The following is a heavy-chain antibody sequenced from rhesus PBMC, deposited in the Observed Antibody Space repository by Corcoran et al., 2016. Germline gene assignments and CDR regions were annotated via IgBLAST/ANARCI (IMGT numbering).Heavy chain of an antibody. D-gene: IGHD3-16*01. CDR2: IYWNGSK. CDR3: ARHSGSYYYVSYFDI. CDR1: GFSISTAGTG. V-gene: IGHV2-95*01. J-gene: IGHJ2*01. Sequence: QVTLKESGPALVKPTQTLTLNCTFSGFSISTAGTGGGWNRHPQLKALEWLASIYWNGSKDYSTSLKSRLTISKDTSKNQVVLTMTNMDPVDTATYYCARHSGSYYYVSYFDIWGPGTPITISS.